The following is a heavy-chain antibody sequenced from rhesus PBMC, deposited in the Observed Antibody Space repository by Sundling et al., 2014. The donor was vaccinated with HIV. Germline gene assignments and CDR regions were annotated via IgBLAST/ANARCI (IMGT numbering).Heavy chain of an antibody. CDR2: ISYDGGKK. J-gene: IGHJ6*01. CDR3: ARDLTQYLVLVISPVLLWYS. CDR1: GFTFSNYG. Sequence: EVQLVESGGGLVQPGGSLRLSCAASGFTFSNYGIHWVRQAPGKGLEWVAFISYDGGKKYFADSVKDRFTISRDNSRNTLYLQINNLKLEDTALYYCARDLTQYLVLVISPVLLWYSWGQGVGRHRLL. V-gene: IGHV3-54*02. D-gene: IGHD3-3*01.